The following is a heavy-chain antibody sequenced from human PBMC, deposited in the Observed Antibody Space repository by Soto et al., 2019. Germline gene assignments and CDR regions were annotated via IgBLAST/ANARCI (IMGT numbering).Heavy chain of an antibody. CDR1: GEALGGYY. D-gene: IGHD3-9*01. Sequence: SETLSLTCGVSGEALGGYYWSWIRQSSGKGLEWIGQINHSGDTNYNPSLKSRVTLSVDTSKNHLSLKLTSVTAADTAVYYCARVSPFYDILTGRYHYYRLDVWGQGTTVTVSS. J-gene: IGHJ6*02. V-gene: IGHV4-34*01. CDR2: INHSGDT. CDR3: ARVSPFYDILTGRYHYYRLDV.